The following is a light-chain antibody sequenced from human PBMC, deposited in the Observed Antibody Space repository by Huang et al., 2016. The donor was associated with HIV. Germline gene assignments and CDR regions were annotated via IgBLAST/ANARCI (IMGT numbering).Light chain of an antibody. CDR2: DSS. J-gene: IGKJ1*01. Sequence: IVMTQSPATLSVSPGERATLSCRASEPIKTNLVWYQQKLGQPPRLLIYDSSVRATGVPARFSGSGSGTNFTLTISSLQSEDFAVYYCQHYGNWPPWTFGLGTKVEMK. CDR3: QHYGNWPPWT. CDR1: EPIKTN. V-gene: IGKV3-15*01.